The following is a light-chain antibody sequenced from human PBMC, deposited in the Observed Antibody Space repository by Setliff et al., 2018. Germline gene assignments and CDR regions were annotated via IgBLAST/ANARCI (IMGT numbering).Light chain of an antibody. J-gene: IGKJ1*01. CDR3: QQYYSNPRT. CDR1: QSLLYRSNSKNY. Sequence: DIVMTQSPDSLAVSLGERATIKCKSSQSLLYRSNSKNYLVWYQQKAGQPPKVLISWASRRESGVPDRFSGSGSGTDFTLTINYVQAEDVALYYCQQYYSNPRTFGQGTKGDIK. V-gene: IGKV4-1*01. CDR2: WAS.